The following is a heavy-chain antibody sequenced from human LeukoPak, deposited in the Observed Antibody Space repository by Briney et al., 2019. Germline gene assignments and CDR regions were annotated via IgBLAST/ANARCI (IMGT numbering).Heavy chain of an antibody. CDR3: ARLAPPVIAARGYYYMDV. CDR1: GDTFSSYA. D-gene: IGHD6-6*01. Sequence: SVKVSCKASGDTFSSYAISWVRQAPGQGLEWMGGIIPIFGTANYAQKFQGRVTITADESTSTAYMELSSLRSEDTAVYYCARLAPPVIAARGYYYMDVWGKGTTVTVSS. V-gene: IGHV1-69*13. CDR2: IIPIFGTA. J-gene: IGHJ6*03.